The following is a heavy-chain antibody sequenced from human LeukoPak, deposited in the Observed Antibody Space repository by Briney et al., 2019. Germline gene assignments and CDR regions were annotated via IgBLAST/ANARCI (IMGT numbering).Heavy chain of an antibody. J-gene: IGHJ4*02. V-gene: IGHV3-30*04. Sequence: PGKSLRLSCAASGFTFSDYAMHWVRQAPGKGLEWVALLAYDGTNEYYTNSVKGRFTISRDNSKNTVSLQMNSLRLDNTAVYYCARGGPLGDTNRFDFWGQGTLITVSS. CDR3: ARGGPLGDTNRFDF. CDR2: LAYDGTNE. D-gene: IGHD2-8*01. CDR1: GFTFSDYA.